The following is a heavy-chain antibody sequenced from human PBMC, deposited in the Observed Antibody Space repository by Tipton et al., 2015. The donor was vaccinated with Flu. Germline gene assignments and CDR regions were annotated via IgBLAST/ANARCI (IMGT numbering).Heavy chain of an antibody. Sequence: TLSLTCTVSGDSMRRDYFWDWIRQPPGKELEWIGTIHRSGSTRYNPSLNSRVTISVDTSKNQFSLVMRSVTAADMAVYFCARRDFSNYVSDPKNWFDRWGQGTLVTVSS. CDR1: GDSMRRDYF. D-gene: IGHD4-11*01. J-gene: IGHJ5*02. CDR2: IHRSGST. CDR3: ARRDFSNYVSDPKNWFDR. V-gene: IGHV4-38-2*02.